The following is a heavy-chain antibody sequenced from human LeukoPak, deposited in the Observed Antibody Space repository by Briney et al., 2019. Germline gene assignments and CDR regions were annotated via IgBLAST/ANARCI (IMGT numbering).Heavy chain of an antibody. CDR1: GDTFNSVA. CDR2: INPNSGGT. CDR3: ARGLGGNYPGN. Sequence: GASVKVSCKASGDTFNSVALSWVRLAPGQGLEWMGRINPNSGGTNYAQKFQGRVTMTGDTSISTAYMELSGLTSDDTAVYYCARGLGGNYPGNWGQGTQVTVSS. D-gene: IGHD2-21*01. V-gene: IGHV1-2*02. J-gene: IGHJ4*02.